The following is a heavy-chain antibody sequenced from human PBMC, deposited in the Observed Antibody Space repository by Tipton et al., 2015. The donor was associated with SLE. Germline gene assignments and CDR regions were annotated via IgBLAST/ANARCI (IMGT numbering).Heavy chain of an antibody. V-gene: IGHV4-59*08. CDR3: ARHPYYYYGVDV. Sequence: GLVKPSETLSLTCTVSGGSISSYYWSWIRQPPGKGLEWIGYIYSSGSTNYNPSLKSRVTISVDTSKNQFSLKLSSVTAADTAVYYCARHPYYYYGVDVWGQGTTVTVSS. CDR1: GGSISSYY. J-gene: IGHJ6*02. CDR2: IYSSGST.